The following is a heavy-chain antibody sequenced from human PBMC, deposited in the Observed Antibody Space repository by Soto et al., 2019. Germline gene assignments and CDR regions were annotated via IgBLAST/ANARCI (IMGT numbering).Heavy chain of an antibody. Sequence: ASETLSLTCTVSGGSISSYYWSWIRQPPGKGLEWIGYIYYSGSTNYNPSLKSRVTISVDTSKNQFSLKLSSVTAADTAVYYCARDYGSGSYHFDYWGQGTLVTVSS. D-gene: IGHD3-10*01. J-gene: IGHJ4*02. CDR1: GGSISSYY. CDR3: ARDYGSGSYHFDY. V-gene: IGHV4-59*01. CDR2: IYYSGST.